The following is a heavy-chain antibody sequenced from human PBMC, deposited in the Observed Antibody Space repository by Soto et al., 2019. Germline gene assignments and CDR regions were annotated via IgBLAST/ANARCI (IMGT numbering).Heavy chain of an antibody. CDR3: AKGGQQLVRYYLDY. J-gene: IGHJ4*02. D-gene: IGHD6-13*01. CDR2: ISYDGSIK. Sequence: QVQLVESGGGAVQPGRSLRLSCAVSGFTFSSYGMHWVRQAPGKGLEWVTIISYDGSIKYYADSVKGRFTISRDNSKNTLYLEMNSLGPDDTAVYYCAKGGQQLVRYYLDYWGQGTLVTVSS. V-gene: IGHV3-30*18. CDR1: GFTFSSYG.